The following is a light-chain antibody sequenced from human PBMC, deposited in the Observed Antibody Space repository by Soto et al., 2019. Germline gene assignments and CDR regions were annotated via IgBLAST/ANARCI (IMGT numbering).Light chain of an antibody. V-gene: IGKV3-11*01. CDR1: QSASSY. J-gene: IGKJ4*01. CDR3: QQRSNWPLT. CDR2: DAS. Sequence: EIVLTQSPATLSLSPGERATLSCRASQSASSYLAWYQQKPGQAPRLLIYDASNRATGIPARFSGSGSGTDFTLTISSLEPEDFAVYYWQQRSNWPLTFGGGTKVEIK.